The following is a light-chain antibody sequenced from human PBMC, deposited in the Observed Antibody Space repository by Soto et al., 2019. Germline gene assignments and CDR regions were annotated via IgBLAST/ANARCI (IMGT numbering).Light chain of an antibody. V-gene: IGLV1-44*01. CDR1: SSNIGSSA. CDR2: STN. J-gene: IGLJ1*01. Sequence: SMVTEPPRATVKTAVRVTIFCTGSSSNIGSSAVNWFQQLPGTAPKLLIYSTNQRPSGVPDRFSGSKSGTSASLAICGLQSEDEADYYCAAWDDSLNGYVFGTGTKVTVL. CDR3: AAWDDSLNGYV.